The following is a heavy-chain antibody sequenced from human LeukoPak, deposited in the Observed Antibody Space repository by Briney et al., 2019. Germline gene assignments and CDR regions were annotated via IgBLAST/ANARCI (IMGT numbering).Heavy chain of an antibody. Sequence: PSETLSLTCGVSGYSISSGYYWGWIRQPPGKGLEWIGSVNHSGSTYYDPSLKRRITISVDTSKNQFSLKLSSVTAADTAVYYCASLYGGNSWIFDYWGQGTLVTVSS. D-gene: IGHD4-23*01. CDR3: ASLYGGNSWIFDY. CDR2: VNHSGST. J-gene: IGHJ4*02. CDR1: GYSISSGYY. V-gene: IGHV4-38-2*01.